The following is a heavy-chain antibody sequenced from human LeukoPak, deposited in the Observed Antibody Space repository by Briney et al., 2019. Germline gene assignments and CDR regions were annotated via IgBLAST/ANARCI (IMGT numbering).Heavy chain of an antibody. Sequence: GGSLRLSCLPSGFTLSTNAMSWVRQAPGKGLEWISGISGSGASTYYADSVKGRFTISRDDSRNTLYLQMNSLRGDDTAVYYCAKDVGKWESLHFFDYWGQGTLVTVSS. D-gene: IGHD1-26*01. CDR1: GFTLSTNA. CDR2: ISGSGAST. J-gene: IGHJ4*02. V-gene: IGHV3-23*01. CDR3: AKDVGKWESLHFFDY.